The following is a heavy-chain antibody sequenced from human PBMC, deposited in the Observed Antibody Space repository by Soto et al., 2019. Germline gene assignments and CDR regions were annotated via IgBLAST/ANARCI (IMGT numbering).Heavy chain of an antibody. Sequence: GASVKVSCKASGGTFSRYAISWVRQAPGQGLEWMGGIIPIFGTANYAQKFQGRVTITADESTSTAYMELSSLRFEDTAVYYCAREIVGHTTTGWLDPWGQGTLVTVSS. V-gene: IGHV1-69*13. CDR1: GGTFSRYA. CDR3: AREIVGHTTTGWLDP. D-gene: IGHD1-26*01. CDR2: IIPIFGTA. J-gene: IGHJ5*02.